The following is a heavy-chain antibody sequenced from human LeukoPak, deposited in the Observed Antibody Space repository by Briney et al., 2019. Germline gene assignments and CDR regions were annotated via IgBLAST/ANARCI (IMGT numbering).Heavy chain of an antibody. V-gene: IGHV3-23*01. J-gene: IGHJ4*02. CDR3: AKDGGNWVFDY. CDR2: ISGSGGST. CDR1: GFTFSSYA. Sequence: GGSLRLPCAASGFTFSSYAMSWVRQAPGKGLEWVSAISGSGGSTYYADSVKGRFTISRDNSKNTVYLQMNSLRAEDTAVYYCAKDGGNWVFDYWGQGTLVTVSS. D-gene: IGHD7-27*01.